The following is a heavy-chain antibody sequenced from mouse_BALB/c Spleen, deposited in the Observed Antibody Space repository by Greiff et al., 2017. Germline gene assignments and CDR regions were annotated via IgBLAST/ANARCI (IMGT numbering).Heavy chain of an antibody. Sequence: DVKLVESGGGLVKPGGSLKLSCAASGFTFSSYAMSWVRQTPEKRLEWVASISSGGSTYYPDSVKGRFTISRDNARNILYLQMSSLKSEDTAMYYCARSPIYDGYYWFAYWGQGTLVTVSA. D-gene: IGHD2-3*01. V-gene: IGHV5-6-5*01. J-gene: IGHJ3*01. CDR3: ARSPIYDGYYWFAY. CDR2: ISSGGST. CDR1: GFTFSSYA.